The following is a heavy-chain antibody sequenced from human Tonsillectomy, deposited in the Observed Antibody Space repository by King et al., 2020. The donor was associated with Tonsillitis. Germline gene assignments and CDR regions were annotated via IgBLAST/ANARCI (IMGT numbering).Heavy chain of an antibody. Sequence: QLQESGPGLVKPSETLSLTCTVSGGSISSSSYYWGWIRQPPGKGLEWIGGLYYIGCTYYNPSLKSRVTISVDTSKNQFSLKLSSVTAADTAVYYCAGHKLGTNYYDILTGFDYGGQGPWSPSPQ. CDR1: GGSISSSSYY. V-gene: IGHV4-39*01. CDR2: LYYIGCT. J-gene: IGHJ4*02. D-gene: IGHD3-9*01. CDR3: AGHKLGTNYYDILTGFDY.